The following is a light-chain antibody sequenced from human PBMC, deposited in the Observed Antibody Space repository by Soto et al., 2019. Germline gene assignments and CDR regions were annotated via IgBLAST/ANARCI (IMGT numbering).Light chain of an antibody. Sequence: ENVLTQSPGTLSLSPGERATLSCRASQSVGTYLAWYQQKPGQAPRLLIYDTSSRATGVPDRYSGSGSGTDFTLTISSLEPEDFAVYYCQQRSNWPTFGQGTRLEIK. J-gene: IGKJ5*01. V-gene: IGKV3-11*01. CDR2: DTS. CDR1: QSVGTY. CDR3: QQRSNWPT.